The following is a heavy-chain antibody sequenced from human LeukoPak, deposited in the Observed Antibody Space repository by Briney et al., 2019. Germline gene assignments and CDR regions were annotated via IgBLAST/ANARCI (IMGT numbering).Heavy chain of an antibody. CDR3: ARERTLTSCYDY. CDR2: INPNSGGT. J-gene: IGHJ4*02. Sequence: GSVRVSCKASGYTFTGYYMHWVRQAPGQGLEGMGWINPNSGGTNYAQKFKGRVTITSDTSISPAYMALSRLRSDDTAVYYCARERTLTSCYDYWGQGTLVTVSS. D-gene: IGHD2-15*01. V-gene: IGHV1-2*02. CDR1: GYTFTGYY.